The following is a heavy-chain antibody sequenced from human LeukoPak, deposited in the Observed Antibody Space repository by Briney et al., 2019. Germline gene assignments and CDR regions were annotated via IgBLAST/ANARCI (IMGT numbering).Heavy chain of an antibody. V-gene: IGHV1-58*01. CDR1: GFTFTSSA. CDR2: IVVGSGNT. CDR3: ASFLGGSYFLYYGMDV. D-gene: IGHD1-26*01. Sequence: GTSVKVSCKASGFTFTSSAVQWVRQARGQRLEWMGWIVVGSGNTNYAQKFQERVTITRDMSTSTAYMELSSLRSEDTAVYYCASFLGGSYFLYYGMDVWGQGTTVTVSS. J-gene: IGHJ6*02.